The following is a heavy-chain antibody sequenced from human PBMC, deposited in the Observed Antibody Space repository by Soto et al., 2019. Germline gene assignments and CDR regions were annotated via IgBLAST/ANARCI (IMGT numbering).Heavy chain of an antibody. CDR3: AGGRGVSYSGGWADAFDI. CDR2: MNPNSGNT. D-gene: IGHD6-19*01. CDR1: GYTFTSYD. V-gene: IGHV1-8*01. J-gene: IGHJ3*02. Sequence: QVQLVQSGAEVKKPGASVKVSCKASGYTFTSYDINWVRQATGQGLEWMGWMNPNSGNTGYAQKFRGRVIVPRNTSIGTAYMGLSSLGSEDTAGFYCAGGRGVSYSGGWADAFDIWGQGTMFTVFS.